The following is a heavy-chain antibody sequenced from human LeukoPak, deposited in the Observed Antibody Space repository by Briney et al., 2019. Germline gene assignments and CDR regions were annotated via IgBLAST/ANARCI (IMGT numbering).Heavy chain of an antibody. Sequence: PSETLSLTCTVSGGSISSYYWSWIRQPPGKGLEWIGCIYYSGSTNYNPSLKSRVTISVDTSKNQFSLKLSSVTAAHTAVYCCARERIPYSSAPGAFDIWGQGTMVTVSS. J-gene: IGHJ3*02. V-gene: IGHV4-59*01. CDR1: GGSISSYY. CDR3: ARERIPYSSAPGAFDI. D-gene: IGHD6-25*01. CDR2: IYYSGST.